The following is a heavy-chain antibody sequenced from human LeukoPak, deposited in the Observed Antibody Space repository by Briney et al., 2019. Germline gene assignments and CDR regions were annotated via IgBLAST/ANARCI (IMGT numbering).Heavy chain of an antibody. Sequence: SETLSLTCTVSGGSISSYYWSWIRQPPGKGLEWIGYIYYSGSTNYNPSLKSRVTISVDTSKNQFSLKLSSVTAADTAVYYCARDGPAITMIVFDYWGQGTLVTVSS. CDR3: ARDGPAITMIVFDY. V-gene: IGHV4-59*01. D-gene: IGHD3-22*01. J-gene: IGHJ4*02. CDR1: GGSISSYY. CDR2: IYYSGST.